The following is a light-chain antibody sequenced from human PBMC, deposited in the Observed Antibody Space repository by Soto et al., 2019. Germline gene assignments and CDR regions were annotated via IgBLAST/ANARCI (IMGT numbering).Light chain of an antibody. CDR1: QSVSSSY. Sequence: EIVLTQSPGTLSLSPGERATLSCRASQSVSSSYLAWYQQKPGQTPRLLIYGASSRATGIPDRFSGSGSGTDFTLTISRLEPEDFAVYYCHHYGNSPPFTFGPGTKVDFK. J-gene: IGKJ3*01. CDR3: HHYGNSPPFT. V-gene: IGKV3-20*01. CDR2: GAS.